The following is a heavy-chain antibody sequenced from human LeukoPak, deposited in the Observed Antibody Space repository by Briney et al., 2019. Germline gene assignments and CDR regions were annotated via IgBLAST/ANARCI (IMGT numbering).Heavy chain of an antibody. V-gene: IGHV3-21*01. D-gene: IGHD4-11*01. J-gene: IGHJ6*03. Sequence: GGSLRLSCAASGFTFSRYSMNWVRQAPGKGLEWVSSISGSSSYIYYADSVKGRFTISRHNAKNSLYLQMSSLRAEDTAVYYCTRVEETATTAAIIRKYSYYYYYMDVWGKGNTVTVSS. CDR3: TRVEETATTAAIIRKYSYYYYYMDV. CDR1: GFTFSRYS. CDR2: ISGSSSYI.